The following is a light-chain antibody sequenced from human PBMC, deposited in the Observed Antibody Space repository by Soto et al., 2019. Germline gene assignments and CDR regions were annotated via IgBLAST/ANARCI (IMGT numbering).Light chain of an antibody. V-gene: IGKV1-6*01. CDR3: LQDYSNPLT. J-gene: IGKJ4*01. CDR2: HAS. Sequence: AIQMTQSPSSLSASVGDRVIITCRASQGVGRDLGWYQQKPRKAPRLLIYHASTLLSGVPSRFSGSCSGTDFTLTIASLQPEDFATYFCLQDYSNPLTFGGGTKVENK. CDR1: QGVGRD.